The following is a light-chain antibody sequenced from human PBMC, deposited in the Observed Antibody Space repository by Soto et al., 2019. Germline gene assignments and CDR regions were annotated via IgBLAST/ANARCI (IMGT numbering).Light chain of an antibody. Sequence: QTVVTQEPSLTVSPGGTVTLTCASNTGTVTSGSYANWFQQKPGQAPRALICNTDNKYSWTPARFSGSLLGGKAALTLSDVQPEDEADYYCLLFCGGPQPLVFGGGTKLTVL. CDR2: NTD. CDR3: LLFCGGPQPLV. CDR1: TGTVTSGSY. J-gene: IGLJ2*01. V-gene: IGLV7-43*01.